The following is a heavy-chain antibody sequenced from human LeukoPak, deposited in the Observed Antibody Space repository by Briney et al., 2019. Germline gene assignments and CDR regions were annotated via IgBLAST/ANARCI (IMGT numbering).Heavy chain of an antibody. CDR2: ISGSGGST. CDR1: GFTFSSYA. V-gene: IGHV3-23*01. D-gene: IGHD4-17*01. CDR3: AKDYRTHDYGPHDAFDI. Sequence: PGGSLRLSCAASGFTFSSYAMSWVRQAPGKGLEWVSAISGSGGSTYYADSVKGRFTISRDNSKNTLYLQMNSLRAEDTAVYYCAKDYRTHDYGPHDAFDIWDQGTMVTVSS. J-gene: IGHJ3*02.